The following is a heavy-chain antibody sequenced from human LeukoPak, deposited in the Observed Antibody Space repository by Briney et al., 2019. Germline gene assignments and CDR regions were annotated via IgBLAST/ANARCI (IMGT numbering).Heavy chain of an antibody. Sequence: HPGGSLRLSCAASGFTFSSYAMHWVRQAPGKGLEYVSAISSNGGSTYYGNSVKGRFTISRDNSKNTLYLQMNSLRAEDTAVYYCARRFYGRYDYYSMDVWGKGTTVTVSS. CDR2: ISSNGGST. V-gene: IGHV3-64*01. D-gene: IGHD4-17*01. CDR3: ARRFYGRYDYYSMDV. J-gene: IGHJ6*03. CDR1: GFTFSSYA.